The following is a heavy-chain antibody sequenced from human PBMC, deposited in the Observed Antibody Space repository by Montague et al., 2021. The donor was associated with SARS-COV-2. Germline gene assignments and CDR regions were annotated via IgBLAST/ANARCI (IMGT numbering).Heavy chain of an antibody. CDR1: GGSISSSSYY. CDR2: IYYSGST. V-gene: IGHV4-39*01. CDR3: ARREDYYGSGSYPN. Sequence: SETLSLTCTVSGGSISSSSYYWGWIRQPPGKGLEWIGSIYYSGSTYYNPSLKSRVTISVDTSKNQFSLKLSSVTAADTAAYYCARREDYYGSGSYPNWGQGTLVTVSS. D-gene: IGHD3-10*01. J-gene: IGHJ4*02.